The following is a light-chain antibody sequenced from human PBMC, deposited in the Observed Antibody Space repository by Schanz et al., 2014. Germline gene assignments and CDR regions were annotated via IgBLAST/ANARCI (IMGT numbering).Light chain of an antibody. V-gene: IGKV1-39*01. CDR3: QQSYSTPYT. J-gene: IGKJ2*01. CDR2: AAS. CDR1: QSISTF. Sequence: DIQMTQSPSSLSASVGDRVTITCRASQSISTFLNWYQQASGTAPRLLIYAASNLQSGVPLRFSGSGSGTDFTLTISSLQPEDFATYYCQQSYSTPYTFGQGTKLEIK.